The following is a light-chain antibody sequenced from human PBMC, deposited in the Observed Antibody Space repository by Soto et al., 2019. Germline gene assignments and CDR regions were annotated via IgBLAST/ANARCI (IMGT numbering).Light chain of an antibody. V-gene: IGLV2-14*01. CDR1: SSDFGGYNY. Sequence: QSALTQPASVSGSPGQSITISCTGTSSDFGGYNYVSWYQQHAGKAPKLILYEVSNRPSGVSNRFSGSKSGNTASLTISGLQAEDEADYYCSSYTSSITLDVFGTGTKVTVL. J-gene: IGLJ1*01. CDR3: SSYTSSITLDV. CDR2: EVS.